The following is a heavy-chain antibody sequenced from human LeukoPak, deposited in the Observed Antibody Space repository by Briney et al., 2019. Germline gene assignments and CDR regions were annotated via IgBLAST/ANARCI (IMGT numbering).Heavy chain of an antibody. Sequence: SETLSLTCTVSGGSVSSGSYNWSWIPQPPGKGLEWVGYVYYSGRTNYNPSLKSLVTISVETSKKQFSLKLTSVAAADTAVYYCARSTVNYYYYGMDVWGKGCTVTV. CDR2: VYYSGRT. CDR3: ARSTVNYYYYGMDV. V-gene: IGHV4-61*01. CDR1: GGSVSSGSYN. J-gene: IGHJ6*01. D-gene: IGHD4-17*01.